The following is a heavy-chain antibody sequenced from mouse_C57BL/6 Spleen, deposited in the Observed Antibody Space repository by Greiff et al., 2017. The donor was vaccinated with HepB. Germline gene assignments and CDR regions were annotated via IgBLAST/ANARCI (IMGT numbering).Heavy chain of an antibody. V-gene: IGHV1-52*01. CDR2: IDPSDSET. J-gene: IGHJ3*01. CDR1: GYTFTSYW. Sequence: QVQLQQPGAELVRPGSSVKLSCKASGYTFTSYWMHWVKQRPIQGLEWIGNIDPSDSETHYNQKFKDKATLTVDKSSSTAYMQLSSLTSEDSAVYYCARKHDYVWFAYWGQGTLVTVSA. D-gene: IGHD2-4*01. CDR3: ARKHDYVWFAY.